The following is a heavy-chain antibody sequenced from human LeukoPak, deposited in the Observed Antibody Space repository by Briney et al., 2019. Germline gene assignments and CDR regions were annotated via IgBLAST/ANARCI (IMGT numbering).Heavy chain of an antibody. V-gene: IGHV3-9*01. CDR2: ISWNSGSI. Sequence: GGSLRLSCAASGFTFDDYAMHWVRQAPGKGLEWVSGISWNSGSIGYADSVKGRFTISRDNAKNSLYLQMNSLRAEDTALYYCAKSQTGSYDLHYFDYWGQGTLVTVSS. J-gene: IGHJ4*02. CDR1: GFTFDDYA. D-gene: IGHD3-10*01. CDR3: AKSQTGSYDLHYFDY.